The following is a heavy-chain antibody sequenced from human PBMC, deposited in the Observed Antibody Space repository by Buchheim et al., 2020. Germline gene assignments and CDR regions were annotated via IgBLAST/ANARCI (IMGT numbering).Heavy chain of an antibody. V-gene: IGHV3-23*04. J-gene: IGHJ4*02. CDR3: AQELRPNDS. Sequence: LLVESGGDLVQPGGSPRLSCAASTFTFSNHAMTWVRQAPGKGLEWVASIDISGANTYYADSVRGRFSISRDNSKNTLYLQLTSLRPDDTALYYCAQELRPNDSWGPGTL. CDR1: TFTFSNHA. CDR2: IDISGANT.